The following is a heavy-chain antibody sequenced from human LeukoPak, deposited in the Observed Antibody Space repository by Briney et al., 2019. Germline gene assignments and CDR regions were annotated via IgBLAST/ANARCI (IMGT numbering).Heavy chain of an antibody. V-gene: IGHV3-30*18. CDR2: ISYDGSNK. J-gene: IGHJ4*02. Sequence: PGGSLRLSCAASGFSFSNYGMHWVRQAPGKGLEWVAVISYDGSNKYYADSVKGRFTISRDNSKNTLYLQMNSLRAEDTAVYYCAKGQYYDSSLGLDYWGQGTLVTVSS. CDR3: AKGQYYDSSLGLDY. D-gene: IGHD3-22*01. CDR1: GFSFSNYG.